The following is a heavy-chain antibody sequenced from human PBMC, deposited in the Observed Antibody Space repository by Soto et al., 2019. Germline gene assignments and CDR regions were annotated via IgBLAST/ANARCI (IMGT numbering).Heavy chain of an antibody. Sequence: QVQLVQSGAEVKKPGASVKVSCKASGYTFTSYGISWVRQAPGHGLEWMGWISAYNGNTNYAQKLQGRVTMTTDTATSTAYMELRSLRSDDTAVYYCARDEYYDSSGYSDDAFDIWGQGTMVTVSS. CDR2: ISAYNGNT. J-gene: IGHJ3*02. V-gene: IGHV1-18*01. CDR1: GYTFTSYG. D-gene: IGHD3-22*01. CDR3: ARDEYYDSSGYSDDAFDI.